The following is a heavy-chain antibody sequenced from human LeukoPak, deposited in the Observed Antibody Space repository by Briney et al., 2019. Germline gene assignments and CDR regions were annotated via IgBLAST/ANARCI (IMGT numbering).Heavy chain of an antibody. Sequence: SETLSLTCTVSGGSISSYYWSWIRQPAGKGLEWIGRIYTSGSTNYNPSLKSRVTMSVDTSKNQFSLKLSSVTAADTAVYYCARDHNYGLGSDAFDIWGQGTMVTVSS. D-gene: IGHD3-10*01. CDR2: IYTSGST. V-gene: IGHV4-4*07. J-gene: IGHJ3*02. CDR3: ARDHNYGLGSDAFDI. CDR1: GGSISSYY.